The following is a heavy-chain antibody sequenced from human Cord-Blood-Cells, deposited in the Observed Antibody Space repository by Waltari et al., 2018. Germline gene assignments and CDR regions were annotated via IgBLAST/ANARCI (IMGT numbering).Heavy chain of an antibody. Sequence: QVQLQQWGAGLLKPSETLSLTCAVYGGSFSGYYWSWIRQPPGKGLEWIGEINHSGRTNYNPSLKSRVTISVDTSKNQFSLKLSSVTAADTAVYYCATVNYDILTGYYKFDYWGQGTLVTVSS. CDR2: INHSGRT. V-gene: IGHV4-34*01. J-gene: IGHJ4*02. CDR3: ATVNYDILTGYYKFDY. CDR1: GGSFSGYY. D-gene: IGHD3-9*01.